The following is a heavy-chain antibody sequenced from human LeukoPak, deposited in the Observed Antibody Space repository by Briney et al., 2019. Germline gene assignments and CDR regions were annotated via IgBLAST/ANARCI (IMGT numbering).Heavy chain of an antibody. Sequence: GGSLRLSCAASGFTVSSNYMSWVRQAPGKGLEWVSVIYSGGSTYYADSVKGRFTISIDNSKNTLYLQMNSLRAEDTAVYYCARVQTISITMIVVVPSYFDYWGQGTLVTVSS. CDR1: GFTVSSNY. CDR2: IYSGGST. CDR3: ARVQTISITMIVVVPSYFDY. J-gene: IGHJ4*02. V-gene: IGHV3-66*01. D-gene: IGHD3-22*01.